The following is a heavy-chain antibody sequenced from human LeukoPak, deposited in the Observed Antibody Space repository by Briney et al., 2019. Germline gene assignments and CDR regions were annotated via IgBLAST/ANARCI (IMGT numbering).Heavy chain of an antibody. J-gene: IGHJ4*02. CDR1: GGSISSGSYY. V-gene: IGHV4-31*11. D-gene: IGHD5-24*01. Sequence: SETLSLTCAVSGGSISSGSYYWSWIRQHPGKGLEWIGYIHYSGSTYYNPSLKSRVTISIDTSKSHFSLKLSSVTAADTAVYYCARARRDGYNYIDYWGQGTLVTVSS. CDR3: ARARRDGYNYIDY. CDR2: IHYSGST.